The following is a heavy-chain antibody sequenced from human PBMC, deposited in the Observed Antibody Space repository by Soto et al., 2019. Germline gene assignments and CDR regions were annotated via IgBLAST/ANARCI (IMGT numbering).Heavy chain of an antibody. Sequence: SETLSLTCAVYGGSFSGYYWSWIRQPPGKGLEWIGEINHSGSTNCNPSLKSRVTISVDTSKNQCSLKLSSVTAADTAVYYCARGAATVTPGWFDPWGQGIMVTVSS. D-gene: IGHD4-17*01. V-gene: IGHV4-34*01. CDR3: ARGAATVTPGWFDP. CDR1: GGSFSGYY. J-gene: IGHJ5*02. CDR2: INHSGST.